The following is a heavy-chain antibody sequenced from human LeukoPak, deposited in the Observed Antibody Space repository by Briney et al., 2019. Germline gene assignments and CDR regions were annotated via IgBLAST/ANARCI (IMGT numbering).Heavy chain of an antibody. CDR2: INSDGSGT. CDR3: ARGRVFDTSGYSVDY. D-gene: IGHD3-22*01. J-gene: IGHJ4*02. CDR1: GSTFGNYY. Sequence: GGSLRLSCAASGSTFGNYYMSWVRQAPGKGLVWVSHINSDGSGTRYADSVKGRFTISRDNARNTLYLQMNSLRAEDTAVYYCARGRVFDTSGYSVDYWGQGTLVTVSS. V-gene: IGHV3-74*01.